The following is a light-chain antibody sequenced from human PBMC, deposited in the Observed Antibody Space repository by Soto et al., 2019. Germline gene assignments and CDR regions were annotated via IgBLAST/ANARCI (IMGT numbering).Light chain of an antibody. CDR2: QDN. CDR1: KLGEKD. J-gene: IGLJ2*01. V-gene: IGLV3-1*01. CDR3: QAWDSSTAV. Sequence: SYELTQPPSVSVSPGQTSSITCSGNKLGEKDVCWYQQKPGQSPVLIIYQDNKRPSGIPERFSGSNSGNTATLTISGTQAMDEAVYSCQAWDSSTAVFGGGTKLTVL.